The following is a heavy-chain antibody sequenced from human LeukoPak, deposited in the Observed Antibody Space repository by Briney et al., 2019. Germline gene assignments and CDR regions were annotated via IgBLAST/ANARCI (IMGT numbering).Heavy chain of an antibody. CDR1: GFTFSSYA. CDR2: ISYDGSNK. Sequence: SGGSLRLSCAASGFTFSSYAMHWVRQAPGKGLEWVAVISYDGSNKYYADSVKGRFTISRDNSKNTLYLQMNGLRAEDAAVYYCARASHQWELRLYGMDVWGQGTTVTVSS. CDR3: ARASHQWELRLYGMDV. V-gene: IGHV3-30-3*01. J-gene: IGHJ6*02. D-gene: IGHD1-26*01.